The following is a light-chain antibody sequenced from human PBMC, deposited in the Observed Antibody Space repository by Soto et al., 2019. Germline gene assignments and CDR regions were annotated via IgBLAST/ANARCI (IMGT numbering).Light chain of an antibody. J-gene: IGLJ3*02. CDR3: ATWDDSRNGWV. CDR2: SNN. Sequence: QLVLTQPPSASGTPGQRVTISCSGSSSNIGSNTVNWYQQLPGTAPKLLIYSNNQRPSGVPDRFSGSKSGTSASLAISGLQSEDEADYYCATWDDSRNGWVFGGGTKLTVL. V-gene: IGLV1-44*01. CDR1: SSNIGSNT.